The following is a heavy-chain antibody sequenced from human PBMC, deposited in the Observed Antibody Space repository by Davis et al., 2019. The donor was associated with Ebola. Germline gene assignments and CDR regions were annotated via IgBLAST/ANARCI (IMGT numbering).Heavy chain of an antibody. CDR3: ARDGVIVATILTYYYGMDV. J-gene: IGHJ6*04. D-gene: IGHD5-12*01. Sequence: GGSLRLSCAASGFTFSSYSMNWVRQAPGKGLEWVSYISSSGSTIYYADSVKGRFTISRDNAKNSLYLQMNSLRAEDTAVYYCARDGVIVATILTYYYGMDVWGKGTTVTVSS. CDR1: GFTFSSYS. CDR2: ISSSGSTI. V-gene: IGHV3-48*04.